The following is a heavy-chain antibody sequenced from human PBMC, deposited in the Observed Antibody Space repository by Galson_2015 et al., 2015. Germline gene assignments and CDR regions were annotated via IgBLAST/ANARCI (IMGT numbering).Heavy chain of an antibody. D-gene: IGHD3-22*01. CDR1: GYTFTSYA. Sequence: SVKVSCKASGYTFTSYAMNWVRQAPGQGLEWMGWINTNTGNPTYAQGFTGRFVFSLDTSVSTAYLQISSLKAEDTAVYYCARVTQYDYSSGYSPNDAFDIWGQGTMVTVSS. V-gene: IGHV7-4-1*02. J-gene: IGHJ3*02. CDR2: INTNTGNP. CDR3: ARVTQYDYSSGYSPNDAFDI.